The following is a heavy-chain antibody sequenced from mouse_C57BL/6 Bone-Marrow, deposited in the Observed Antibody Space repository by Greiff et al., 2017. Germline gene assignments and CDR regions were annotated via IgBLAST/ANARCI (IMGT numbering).Heavy chain of an antibody. J-gene: IGHJ4*01. CDR2: IDPSDSYT. CDR3: ARSGDYDENYYAMDY. V-gene: IGHV1-69*01. D-gene: IGHD2-4*01. Sequence: QVQLQQPGAELVMPGASVKLSCKASGYTFTSYWMHWVKQRPGQGLEWIGEIDPSDSYTNYNQKFKGKSTLTVAKSSSPAYMQLISLTSEDSAVYYCARSGDYDENYYAMDYWGQGTSVTVSS. CDR1: GYTFTSYW.